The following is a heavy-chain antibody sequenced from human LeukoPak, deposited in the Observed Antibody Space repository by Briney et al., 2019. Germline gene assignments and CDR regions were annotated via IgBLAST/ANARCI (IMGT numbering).Heavy chain of an antibody. CDR1: GFTFSSYA. Sequence: GGSLRLSCAASGFTFSSYAMSWVRQAPGKGLEWVSAIRRSGGSTYYADSVRGRFTISRDNSKNTLYLQMNSLIADDTAVYYCAKCSDYDAEWFFDYWGQGNLVTVSS. J-gene: IGHJ4*02. CDR2: IRRSGGST. D-gene: IGHD5-12*01. CDR3: AKCSDYDAEWFFDY. V-gene: IGHV3-23*01.